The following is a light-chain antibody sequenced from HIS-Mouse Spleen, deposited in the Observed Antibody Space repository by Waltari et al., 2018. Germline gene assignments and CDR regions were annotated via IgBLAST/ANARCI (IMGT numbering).Light chain of an antibody. V-gene: IGLV2-14*01. J-gene: IGLJ2*01. CDR2: EVS. Sequence: QSALTQPASVSGSPGQSITISCTGTSSDVGGYNYFSWYQQHPGKDPKLVIYEVSNRPSGVSNRFSRCKSGNTASLTISGLQAEDEADYYCSSYTSSSTLVFGGGTKLTVL. CDR1: SSDVGGYNY. CDR3: SSYTSSSTLV.